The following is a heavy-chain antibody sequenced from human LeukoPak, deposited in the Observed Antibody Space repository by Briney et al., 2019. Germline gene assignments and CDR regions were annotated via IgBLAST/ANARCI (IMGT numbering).Heavy chain of an antibody. J-gene: IGHJ1*01. V-gene: IGHV4-61*08. CDR2: IYYSGTT. D-gene: IGHD2-15*01. Sequence: SETLSLTCTVSGGSISSSGYHWSWIRQPPGKGLEWIGYIYYSGTTNYNPSLKSRVTISVDTSKNQFSLKLSSVTAADTAVYYCAREDYCSGGSCYSGYFQHWGQGTLVTVSS. CDR1: GGSISSSGYH. CDR3: AREDYCSGGSCYSGYFQH.